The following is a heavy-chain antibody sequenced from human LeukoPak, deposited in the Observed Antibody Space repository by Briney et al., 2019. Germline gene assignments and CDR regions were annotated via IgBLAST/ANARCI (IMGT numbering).Heavy chain of an antibody. CDR2: INHSGST. V-gene: IGHV4-34*01. D-gene: IGHD6-13*01. Sequence: SETPSLTCAVYGGSFSGYYWSWIRQPPGKGLEWIGEINHSGSTNYNPSLKSRVTISVDTSKNQFSLKLSSVTAADTAVYYCASTNSYSSSWYDYWGQGTLVTVSS. CDR3: ASTNSYSSSWYDY. CDR1: GGSFSGYY. J-gene: IGHJ4*02.